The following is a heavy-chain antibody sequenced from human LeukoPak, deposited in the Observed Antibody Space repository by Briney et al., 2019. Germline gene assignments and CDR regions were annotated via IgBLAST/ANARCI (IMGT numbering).Heavy chain of an antibody. D-gene: IGHD3-22*01. Sequence: PGGSLRLSCAASGFTFSSYAMHWVRQAPGKGLEWVAIISYDGSIKYYADSVKGRFTISRDNSKNTLYLQMNSLRAEDTAVYYCARPRTLDYYDSSGYYDYWGQGTLVTASS. CDR2: ISYDGSIK. CDR1: GFTFSSYA. J-gene: IGHJ4*02. V-gene: IGHV3-30*04. CDR3: ARPRTLDYYDSSGYYDY.